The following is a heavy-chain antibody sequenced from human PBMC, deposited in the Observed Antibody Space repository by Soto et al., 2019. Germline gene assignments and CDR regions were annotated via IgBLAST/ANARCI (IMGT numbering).Heavy chain of an antibody. CDR2: VSSSGST. CDR3: ASGFYDSRGYSEAFDI. J-gene: IGHJ3*02. D-gene: IGHD3-22*01. Sequence: SETLSLTCTVSGGSISGDHWNWIRQPPGKGLEWIAYVSSSGSTKYNPSLKSRVTISIDTTKNQFSLRLSSVTAADTAVYYCASGFYDSRGYSEAFDIWGQGTKVTVSS. CDR1: GGSISGDH. V-gene: IGHV4-59*01.